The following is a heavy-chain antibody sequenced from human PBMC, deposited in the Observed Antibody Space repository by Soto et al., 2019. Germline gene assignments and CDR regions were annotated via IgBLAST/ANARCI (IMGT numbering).Heavy chain of an antibody. CDR3: AKAITYCGGDCWYGMDV. J-gene: IGHJ6*02. V-gene: IGHV3-30*18. Sequence: QVQLVESGGGVVQPGRSLRLSCAASGFTFSSYGMHWVRQAPGKGLEWVAVISYDGSNKYYADSVKGRFTISRDNSKNXPYLQMNSLRAEDTAVYYCAKAITYCGGDCWYGMDVWGQGTTVTVSS. CDR1: GFTFSSYG. CDR2: ISYDGSNK. D-gene: IGHD2-21*02.